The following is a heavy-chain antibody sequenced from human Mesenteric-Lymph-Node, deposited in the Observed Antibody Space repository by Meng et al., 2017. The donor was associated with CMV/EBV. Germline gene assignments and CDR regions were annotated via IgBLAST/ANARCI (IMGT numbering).Heavy chain of an antibody. D-gene: IGHD1/OR15-1a*01. J-gene: IGHJ5*02. V-gene: IGHV3-23*01. CDR1: GFIFSYYA. CDR2: ISGSGDDR. Sequence: GESLKISCSASGFIFSYYAMNWVRQAPGRGLEWVSGISGSGDDRDYADSVKGRFTISRDNAKNSLYLQMNSLRAEDTAVYYCARDVEQPNNWFDPWGQGTLVTVSS. CDR3: ARDVEQPNNWFDP.